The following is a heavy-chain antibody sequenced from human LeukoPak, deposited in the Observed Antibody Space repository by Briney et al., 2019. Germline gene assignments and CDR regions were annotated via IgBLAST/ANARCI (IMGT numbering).Heavy chain of an antibody. CDR3: ARVDCSSTSCYRDNWFDP. Sequence: GASVKASCKASGGTFSSYAISWVRQAPGQGLEWMGGIIPIFGTANYAQKFQGRVTITADESTSTAHMELSSLRSEDTAVYYCARVDCSSTSCYRDNWFDPWGQGTLVTVSS. J-gene: IGHJ5*02. CDR1: GGTFSSYA. V-gene: IGHV1-69*13. D-gene: IGHD2-2*02. CDR2: IIPIFGTA.